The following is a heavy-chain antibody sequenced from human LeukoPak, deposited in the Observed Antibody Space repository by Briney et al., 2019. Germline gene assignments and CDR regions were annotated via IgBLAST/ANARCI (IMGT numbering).Heavy chain of an antibody. CDR3: AKMDSPGYYYASMDY. D-gene: IGHD3-22*01. V-gene: IGHV3-23*01. Sequence: PGGSLRLSCAASGFTFSSYAMSWVPPAPGKGLEWVSAISGSGGSTYYADSLKGRFTISRDNSKNTLYLQMNSLRAEGTAVYYCAKMDSPGYYYASMDYWGQGTLVTVSS. CDR2: ISGSGGST. CDR1: GFTFSSYA. J-gene: IGHJ4*02.